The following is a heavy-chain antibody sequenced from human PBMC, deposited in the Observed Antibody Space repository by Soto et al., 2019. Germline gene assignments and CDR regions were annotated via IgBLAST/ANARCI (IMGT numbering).Heavy chain of an antibody. CDR2: IYYSGST. CDR1: GGSISSYY. D-gene: IGHD3-10*01. Sequence: SETLSLTCTVSGGSISSYYWSWIRQPPGKGLEWIGYIYYSGSTNYNPSLKSRVTISVETSKNQFSLKLSSVTAADTAVDYCARVAAGSGFYYYMDVWGKGTTVTVSS. CDR3: ARVAAGSGFYYYMDV. J-gene: IGHJ6*03. V-gene: IGHV4-59*01.